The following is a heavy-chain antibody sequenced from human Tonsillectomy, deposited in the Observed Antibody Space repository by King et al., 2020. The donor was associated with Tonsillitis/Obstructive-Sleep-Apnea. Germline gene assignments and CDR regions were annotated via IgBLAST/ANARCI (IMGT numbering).Heavy chain of an antibody. CDR2: ISYDGSET. D-gene: IGHD2-2*01. CDR1: GFTFSSYA. J-gene: IGHJ4*02. V-gene: IGHV3-30*04. CDR3: AGGLVLAPATITCSGY. Sequence: VQLVESGGGVVQPGRSLRLSCAASGFTFSSYAMHWVRQAPGKGLEWVAVISYDGSETFYADPVKGRFTISRDNSKKTHYLQVNSLSAEDTAVYYCAGGLVLAPATITCSGYWGQGTMVSVS.